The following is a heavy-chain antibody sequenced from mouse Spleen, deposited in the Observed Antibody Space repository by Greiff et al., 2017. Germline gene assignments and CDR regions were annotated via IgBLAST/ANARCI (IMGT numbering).Heavy chain of an antibody. CDR3: ARYGNYPYYALDY. D-gene: IGHD2-1*01. CDR1: GFTFKDYY. CDR2: INPEGGDT. J-gene: IGHJ4*01. Sequence: VQLQQSGAELVRPGASVKLSCTASGFTFKDYYMHWVKQRPEQGLEWIGRINPEGGDTEYAPKFQGKATMTADTSSNTAYLQLSSLTSEDTAVYYCARYGNYPYYALDYWGQGTSVTVS. V-gene: IGHV14-1*01.